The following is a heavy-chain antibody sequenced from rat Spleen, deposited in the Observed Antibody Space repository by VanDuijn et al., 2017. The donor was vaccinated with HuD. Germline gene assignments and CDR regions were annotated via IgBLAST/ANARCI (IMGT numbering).Heavy chain of an antibody. CDR3: ARHNSGYGVMDA. CDR1: GFTFSNYD. D-gene: IGHD4-3*01. CDR2: ITSGGSNT. V-gene: IGHV5-25*01. Sequence: EVQLVESGGGLVQPGRSLKLSCVASGFTFSNYDMAWVRQAPTKGLEWVATITSGGSNTYYLDSVKGRFTISRDNAKSTLYLQMDSLRSEDTATYYCARHNSGYGVMDAWGQGVMVTVSS. J-gene: IGHJ2*01.